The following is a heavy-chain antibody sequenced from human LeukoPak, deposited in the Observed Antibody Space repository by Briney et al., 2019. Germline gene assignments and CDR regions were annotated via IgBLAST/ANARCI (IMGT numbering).Heavy chain of an antibody. V-gene: IGHV3-7*01. Sequence: GGSLRLSWSASGFTSSSYWMSWVRQAPGKGLEWMANINRDGGAQNYVDSVKGRFTISRDNAKNSLFLQMNNLRAEDTALYYCARDGIPTNAFDIWGQGTMVTVSP. CDR3: ARDGIPTNAFDI. CDR2: INRDGGAQ. J-gene: IGHJ3*02. D-gene: IGHD1-26*01. CDR1: GFTSSSYW.